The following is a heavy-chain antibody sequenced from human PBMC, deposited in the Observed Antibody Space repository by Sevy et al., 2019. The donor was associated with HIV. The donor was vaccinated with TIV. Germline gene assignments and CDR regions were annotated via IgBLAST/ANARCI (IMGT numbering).Heavy chain of an antibody. CDR3: AKRDLNDLYLIES. CDR2: LSNDGAKK. CDR1: GFTFGGYA. J-gene: IGHJ4*02. Sequence: GGSLRLSCAASGFTFGGYAMHWVRQAPGKGLEWMAALSNDGAKKYYADSVKGRFTISRDNSMNILFLQMNSLKVEDSAMYYCAKRDLNDLYLIESWGQGTLVTVSS. V-gene: IGHV3-30*18. D-gene: IGHD2-21*01.